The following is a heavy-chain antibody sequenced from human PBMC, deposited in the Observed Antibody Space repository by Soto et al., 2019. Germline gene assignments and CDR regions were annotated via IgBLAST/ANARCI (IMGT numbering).Heavy chain of an antibody. CDR2: ISSSGSTI. CDR3: ARDRLGATVDY. CDR1: GFTFSSYE. D-gene: IGHD1-26*01. V-gene: IGHV3-48*03. J-gene: IGHJ4*02. Sequence: EVQLVESGGGLVQPGGSLRLSCAASGFTFSSYEMNWVRQAPGKGLEWVSYISSSGSTIYYADSVKGRFTISRDNAKNSLYLQMISLRAEDTAVYYCARDRLGATVDYWGQGTLVTVSS.